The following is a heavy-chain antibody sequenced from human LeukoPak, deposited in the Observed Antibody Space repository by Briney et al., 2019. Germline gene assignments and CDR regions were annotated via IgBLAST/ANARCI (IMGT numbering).Heavy chain of an antibody. J-gene: IGHJ4*02. CDR2: FDPEDGET. V-gene: IGHV1-24*01. D-gene: IGHD1-26*01. CDR1: GYTLTELS. Sequence: ASAKVSCKVSGYTLTELSMHWVRQAPGKGLEWMGGFDPEDGETIYAQKFQGRVTMTEDTSTDTAYMELSSLRSEDTAVYYCATDLGGSYENFDYWGQGTLVTVSS. CDR3: ATDLGGSYENFDY.